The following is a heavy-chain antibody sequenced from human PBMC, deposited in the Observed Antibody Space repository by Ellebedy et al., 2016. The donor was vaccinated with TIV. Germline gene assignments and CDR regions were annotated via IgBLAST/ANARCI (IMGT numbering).Heavy chain of an antibody. CDR2: IYGGGST. Sequence: GGSLRLXXAASGFTVSSNYMSWVRQAPGKGLEWVSVIYGGGSTYYADSVKGRFTISRDNSKNTLYLQMNSLRAEDTAVYYCARDHRDYYYYYGMDVWGQGTTVTVSS. D-gene: IGHD1-14*01. CDR3: ARDHRDYYYYYGMDV. CDR1: GFTVSSNY. J-gene: IGHJ6*02. V-gene: IGHV3-66*01.